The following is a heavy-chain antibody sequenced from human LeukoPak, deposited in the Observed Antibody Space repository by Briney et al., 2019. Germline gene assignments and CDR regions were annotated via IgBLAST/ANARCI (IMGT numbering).Heavy chain of an antibody. CDR1: GFTFGSYS. D-gene: IGHD3-22*01. Sequence: GGSLRLSCAASGFTFGSYSMNWVRQAPGKGLEWVSYISSSSSTKYYADSVKGRFTISRDNAKNSLYLQMNSLRAEDTAVYYCARDRVWYDSSGAITRGDYWGQGTLVTVSS. CDR2: ISSSSSTK. V-gene: IGHV3-48*01. CDR3: ARDRVWYDSSGAITRGDY. J-gene: IGHJ4*02.